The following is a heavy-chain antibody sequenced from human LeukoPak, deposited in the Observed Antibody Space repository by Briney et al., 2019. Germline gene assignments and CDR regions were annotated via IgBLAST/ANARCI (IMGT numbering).Heavy chain of an antibody. Sequence: GGSLRLSCAASGFTFSNFYMTWIRQAPGKGLEWVSYISNSGTTIYYADSVKGRFTMSRDNGKNSLYLQMNSLRVEDTAVYYCARGHWGLDYWGQGTLVTVSS. CDR3: ARGHWGLDY. J-gene: IGHJ4*02. V-gene: IGHV3-11*04. CDR2: ISNSGTTI. CDR1: GFTFSNFY. D-gene: IGHD7-27*01.